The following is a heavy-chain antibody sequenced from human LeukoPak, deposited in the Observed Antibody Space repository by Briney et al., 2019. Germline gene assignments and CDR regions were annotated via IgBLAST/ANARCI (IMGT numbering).Heavy chain of an antibody. CDR3: ARHANAYSSGWFDY. J-gene: IGHJ4*02. CDR2: LYYSGST. CDR1: GEYITSSY. Sequence: SETLSLTCTVSGEYITSSYGSWIRQPPGKGLEWIGYLYYSGSTNYNPSLKSRVTMSVDTSRNQFSLKLSSVTAADTAVYYCARHANAYSSGWFDYWGQGTLVTVSS. V-gene: IGHV4-59*08. D-gene: IGHD6-25*01.